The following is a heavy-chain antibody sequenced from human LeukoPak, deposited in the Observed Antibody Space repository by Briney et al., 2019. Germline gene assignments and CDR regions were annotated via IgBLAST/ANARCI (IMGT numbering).Heavy chain of an antibody. CDR1: GYTFTGYY. CDR2: INPNSGGT. Sequence: ASVKVSCKASGYTFTGYYMHWVRQAPGQGLEWMGWINPNSGGTNYAQKLQGRVTMTRDTSISTAYMELSRLRSDDTAVYYCASGPARLYYYYYMDVWGKGTTVTVSS. CDR3: ASGPARLYYYYYMDV. D-gene: IGHD6-6*01. J-gene: IGHJ6*03. V-gene: IGHV1-2*02.